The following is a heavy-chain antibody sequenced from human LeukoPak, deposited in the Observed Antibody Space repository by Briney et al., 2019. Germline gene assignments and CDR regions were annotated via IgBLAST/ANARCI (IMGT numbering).Heavy chain of an antibody. CDR1: GGSISSYY. V-gene: IGHV4-59*12. J-gene: IGHJ4*02. CDR2: IYYSGST. Sequence: SETLSLTCTVSGGSISSYYWSWIRQPPGKGLEWIGYIYYSGSTNYNPSLKSRVTISVDTSKNQFSLKLSSVTAADTAVYYCAREKRFNTYYYDSSGQETPIRIDYFDYWGQGILVTVSS. CDR3: AREKRFNTYYYDSSGQETPIRIDYFDY. D-gene: IGHD3-22*01.